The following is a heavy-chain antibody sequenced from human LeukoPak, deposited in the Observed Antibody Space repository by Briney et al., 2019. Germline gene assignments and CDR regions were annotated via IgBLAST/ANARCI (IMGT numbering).Heavy chain of an antibody. D-gene: IGHD3-16*02. CDR2: IYTSGRT. J-gene: IGHJ4*01. V-gene: IGHV4-61*02. CDR3: ARARVIPASFDD. CDR1: GGSITFGSYY. Sequence: SETLSLTCTVSGGSITFGSYYWTWIRQPAGKGLEWIGRIYTSGRTFYNPSLKSRVTISMDTPMNQFSLRLNSVTAADTAVYYCARARVIPASFDDWGHGTLVTVSS.